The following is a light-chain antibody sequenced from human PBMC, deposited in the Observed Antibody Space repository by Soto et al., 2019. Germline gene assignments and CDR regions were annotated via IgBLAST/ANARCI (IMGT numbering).Light chain of an antibody. CDR1: QSVSRSY. Sequence: EIVLTQSPGTMSLSPGARATLSCRASQSVSRSYLAWYQQKPGQAPRLLIYGTSSRATAIPDRFSGSGSGTDFTLTISRLEPEDLAVYYCQQYGSSSWTFGQGTKVEIK. CDR3: QQYGSSSWT. J-gene: IGKJ1*01. CDR2: GTS. V-gene: IGKV3-20*01.